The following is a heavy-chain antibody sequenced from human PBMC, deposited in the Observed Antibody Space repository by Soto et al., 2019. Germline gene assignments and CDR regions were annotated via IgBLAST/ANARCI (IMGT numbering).Heavy chain of an antibody. D-gene: IGHD3-10*01. Sequence: QVQLQESGPGLVKPSQTLSLTCTVSGGSISSGGYYWSWIRQHPGKGLEGIGYIYYSGSTYYNPSLKSRVTISVDTSKNQFSLKLSSVTAADTAVYYCARGTGVRYYYYYGMDVWGQGTTVTVSS. CDR3: ARGTGVRYYYYYGMDV. V-gene: IGHV4-31*03. J-gene: IGHJ6*02. CDR1: GGSISSGGYY. CDR2: IYYSGST.